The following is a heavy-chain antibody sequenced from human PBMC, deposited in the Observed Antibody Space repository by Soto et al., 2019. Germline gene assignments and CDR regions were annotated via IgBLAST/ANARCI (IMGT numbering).Heavy chain of an antibody. V-gene: IGHV3-23*01. CDR1: GFTFSSYA. CDR2: ISGSGGST. D-gene: IGHD1-1*01. CDR3: AKPSTTGTTGFPDY. Sequence: GGSLRLSCAASGFTFSSYAMSWVRQAPGKGLEWVSAISGSGGSTYYADSVKGRFTISRDNSKNTRYLQMNSLRAEDTAVYYCAKPSTTGTTGFPDYWGQGTLVTVSS. J-gene: IGHJ4*02.